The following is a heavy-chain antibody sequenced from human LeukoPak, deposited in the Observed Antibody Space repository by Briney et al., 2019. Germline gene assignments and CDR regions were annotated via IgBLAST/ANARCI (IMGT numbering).Heavy chain of an antibody. CDR3: ARSYDFWSADSQFDY. V-gene: IGHV4-59*01. J-gene: IGHJ4*02. CDR2: IYYSGST. D-gene: IGHD3-3*01. CDR1: GGSINSYY. Sequence: SETLSLTCTVSGGSINSYYWSWIRQPPGKGLEWIGYIYYSGSTNYNPSLKSRVTISVDTSKKQFSLNLNSVTAADTAVYYCARSYDFWSADSQFDYWGQGTLVTVSS.